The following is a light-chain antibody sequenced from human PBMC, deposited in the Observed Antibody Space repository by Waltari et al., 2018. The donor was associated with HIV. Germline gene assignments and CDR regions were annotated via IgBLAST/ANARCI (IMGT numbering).Light chain of an antibody. CDR1: RSHVGGYRF. CDR2: DVT. V-gene: IGLV2-11*01. J-gene: IGLJ1*01. CDR3: CSYAGSYKYI. Sequence: QSALTQPRSVPGSPGQPVTISCTGTRSHVGGYRFVPWSQQHPAKAPKVLIYDVTKRPSGAPDRFSGSKSGNTASLTISGLQAEDEADYYCCSYAGSYKYILGSGTKVTVL.